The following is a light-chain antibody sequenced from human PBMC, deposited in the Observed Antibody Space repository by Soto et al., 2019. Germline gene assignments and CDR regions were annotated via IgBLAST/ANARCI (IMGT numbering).Light chain of an antibody. CDR2: FAS. J-gene: IGKJ1*01. Sequence: DIQMTQSPSSLSASVGYRVTLTCRASQSISSYLNWYQLKPGRPPKLLIYFASSLQAGVPSGFSGAESETDFTINVTDLQPEHFNLYFCQQTDSVPYPFCHGT. CDR3: QQTDSVPYP. CDR1: QSISSY. V-gene: IGKV1-39*01.